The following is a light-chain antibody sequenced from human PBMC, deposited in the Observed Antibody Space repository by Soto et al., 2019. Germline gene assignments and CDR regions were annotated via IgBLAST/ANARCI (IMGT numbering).Light chain of an antibody. V-gene: IGKV3-20*01. J-gene: IGKJ2*01. Sequence: EIVLTQSPVTLSLSPWERVTLSCRASQSVSSTYLAWYQQKPGQAPRLLIYGASSRATGIPDRFSGSGSGTDFTLTISRLEPEDFAVYYCQQFGSSPLYTFGQGTKLEIK. CDR2: GAS. CDR3: QQFGSSPLYT. CDR1: QSVSSTY.